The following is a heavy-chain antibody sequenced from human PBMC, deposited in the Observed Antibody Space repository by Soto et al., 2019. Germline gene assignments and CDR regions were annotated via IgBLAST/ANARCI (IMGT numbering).Heavy chain of an antibody. Sequence: GGSLRLSCGASGFTFSSYGIHWGRQAPGKGLEWVAVIWYDGSNKYYADSVKGRFTISRDNSKNTLYLQMNSLRAEDTAVYYCARSHGYCSGGSCYDGMDVWGQGTTVTVSS. CDR3: ARSHGYCSGGSCYDGMDV. V-gene: IGHV3-33*01. CDR2: IWYDGSNK. CDR1: GFTFSSYG. D-gene: IGHD2-15*01. J-gene: IGHJ6*02.